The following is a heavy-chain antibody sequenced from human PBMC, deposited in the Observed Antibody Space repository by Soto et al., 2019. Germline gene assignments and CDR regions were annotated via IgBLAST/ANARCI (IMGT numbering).Heavy chain of an antibody. CDR1: GGSISSYY. D-gene: IGHD6-13*01. CDR2: IYNSGST. J-gene: IGHJ4*02. Sequence: SETLSLTCTVSGGSISSYYWSWIRQPPGKGLEWIGHIYNSGSTNYNPSLKSRVTISVDTSKNQFSLKLSSVTAADTAVYYCARPRGSSWYFFDYWGQGTLVTVSS. V-gene: IGHV4-59*08. CDR3: ARPRGSSWYFFDY.